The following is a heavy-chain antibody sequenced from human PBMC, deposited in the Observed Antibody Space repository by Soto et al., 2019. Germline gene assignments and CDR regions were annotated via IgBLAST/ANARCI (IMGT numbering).Heavy chain of an antibody. CDR1: GGSISSYY. Sequence: SETLSLTCTVSGGSISSYYWSWIRQPPGKGLEWIGYIYYSGSTNYNPSLKSRVTISVDTSENQFSLKMSSVTAADTAVYYCARRKLEYDILTGYYIGDYYMDVWGKGTTVTVSS. D-gene: IGHD3-9*01. CDR3: ARRKLEYDILTGYYIGDYYMDV. CDR2: IYYSGST. J-gene: IGHJ6*03. V-gene: IGHV4-59*08.